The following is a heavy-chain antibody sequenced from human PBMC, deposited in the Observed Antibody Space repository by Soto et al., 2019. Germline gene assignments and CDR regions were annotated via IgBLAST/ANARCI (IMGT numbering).Heavy chain of an antibody. J-gene: IGHJ4*02. V-gene: IGHV3-33*01. Sequence: QVQLVESGGGVVQSGRSLRLSCAASGFTFSTYAMQWVRQAPGKGLEWVAVIWYDGSNKYYGDSVKGRFTISRDNSKNPLYLQVDSLRVEDTAIYYCARDDGGSSGRLVDYWGQGTLVTVSS. CDR2: IWYDGSNK. D-gene: IGHD6-6*01. CDR3: ARDDGGSSGRLVDY. CDR1: GFTFSTYA.